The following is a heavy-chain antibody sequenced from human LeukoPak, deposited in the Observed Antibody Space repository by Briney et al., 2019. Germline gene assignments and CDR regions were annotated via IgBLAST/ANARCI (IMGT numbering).Heavy chain of an antibody. V-gene: IGHV3-48*02. CDR1: GFTFSSYS. J-gene: IGHJ4*02. CDR3: ARVLGVLVVRVSFDY. Sequence: TGGSLILSCVASGFTFSSYSMHWVRQAPGKGLEWVSDISRSSTTTNYADSVKGRFTISRDDAKNSLYLQMNSLRDEDTAVYYCARVLGVLVVRVSFDYWGRGTLVTVSS. CDR2: ISRSSTTT. D-gene: IGHD3-16*01.